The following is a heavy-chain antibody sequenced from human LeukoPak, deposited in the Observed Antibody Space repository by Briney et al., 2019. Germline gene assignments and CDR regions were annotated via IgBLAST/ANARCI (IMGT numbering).Heavy chain of an antibody. CDR3: ARGFSSSWYGDY. V-gene: IGHV4-34*01. Sequence: PSQTLSLTCAVYGGSFSNYYWSWIRQPPGKGLEWLGEINHSGSTNYNPSLKSRVTISVDTSKNQFSLKLSSATAADTAVYYCARGFSSSWYGDYWGQGTLVTVSS. CDR1: GGSFSNYY. D-gene: IGHD6-13*01. CDR2: INHSGST. J-gene: IGHJ4*02.